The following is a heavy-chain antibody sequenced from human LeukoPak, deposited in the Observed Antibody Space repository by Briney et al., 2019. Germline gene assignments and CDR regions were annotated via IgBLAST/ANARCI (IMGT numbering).Heavy chain of an antibody. Sequence: GGSLRLSCAASGFTFSSYDIHWVRQVPGKGLEWVAFIRYDGSNKYHTDSVKGRFSISRDNSTNTLYLQMNSLRAEDTAVYYCAKDFRHYDFWSGYSRDDTFDIWGQGTMVTVSS. D-gene: IGHD3-3*01. CDR2: IRYDGSNK. CDR3: AKDFRHYDFWSGYSRDDTFDI. J-gene: IGHJ3*02. CDR1: GFTFSSYD. V-gene: IGHV3-30*02.